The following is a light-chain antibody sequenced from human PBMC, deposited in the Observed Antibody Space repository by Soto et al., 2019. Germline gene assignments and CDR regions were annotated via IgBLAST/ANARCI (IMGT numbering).Light chain of an antibody. CDR2: DVS. Sequence: QSVLTQPRSVSGSPGQSVTISCTGTSSDVGGYNYVSWYQQHPGKAPKLMIYDVSKRPSGVPDRCSGSKSGNTASLTISGLQAEDEADYYCCSYAGSYGGHVFGTGTKLTVL. CDR3: CSYAGSYGGHV. J-gene: IGLJ1*01. V-gene: IGLV2-11*01. CDR1: SSDVGGYNY.